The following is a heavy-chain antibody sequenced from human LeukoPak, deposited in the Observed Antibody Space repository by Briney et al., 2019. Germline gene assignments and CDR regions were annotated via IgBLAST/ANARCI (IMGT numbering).Heavy chain of an antibody. CDR3: ARVSYYYMDV. CDR2: IYTSGST. Sequence: SETLSLTCTVSGDSISSGTYYWSCIRQPAGKGLEWIGRIYTSGSTDYNPSLKSRVTISLDTSKNQFPLKLSSVTAADTAVYYCARVSYYYMDVWGKGTTVTVSS. V-gene: IGHV4-61*02. J-gene: IGHJ6*03. CDR1: GDSISSGTYY.